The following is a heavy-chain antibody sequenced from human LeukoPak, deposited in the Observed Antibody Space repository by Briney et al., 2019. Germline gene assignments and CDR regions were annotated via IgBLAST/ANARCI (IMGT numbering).Heavy chain of an antibody. J-gene: IGHJ4*02. CDR2: IYTSGST. V-gene: IGHV4-4*07. CDR1: GGSISSYY. D-gene: IGHD6-19*01. CDR3: ARRREGYSSDLDFNY. Sequence: SETLSLTCTVSGGSISSYYWSWIRQPAGKGLEWIGRIYTSGSTNYNPSLKSRVTMSVDTSKNQFSLKLSSVTAADTAVYYCARRREGYSSDLDFNYWGQGTLVTVSS.